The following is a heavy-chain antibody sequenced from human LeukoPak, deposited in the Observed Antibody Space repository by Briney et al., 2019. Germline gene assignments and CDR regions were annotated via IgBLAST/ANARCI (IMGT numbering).Heavy chain of an antibody. V-gene: IGHV4-59*01. CDR3: ARGYSSGWPPKD. CDR2: IYYSGST. J-gene: IGHJ4*02. D-gene: IGHD6-19*01. CDR1: GGSISSYY. Sequence: SETLSLTXTVSGGSISSYYWSWIRQPPGKGLEWIGYIYYSGSTNYNPSLKSRVTISVDTSKNQFSLKLSSVTAADTAVYYCARGYSSGWPPKDWGQGTLVTVSP.